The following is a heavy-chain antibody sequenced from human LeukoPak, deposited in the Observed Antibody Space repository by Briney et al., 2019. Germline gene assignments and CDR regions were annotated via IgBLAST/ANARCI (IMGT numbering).Heavy chain of an antibody. CDR3: ARDHVWFGELLHPFDS. Sequence: SETLSLTCTVFGGSISAFYWSWVRQPAGKGLEWIGRVYNRGSTNYNPSLKSRVTMSLDTAKDQFSLKLSSVTAADTAVYYCARDHVWFGELLHPFDSWGQGTLVTVSS. J-gene: IGHJ4*02. CDR2: VYNRGST. CDR1: GGSISAFY. V-gene: IGHV4-4*07. D-gene: IGHD3-10*01.